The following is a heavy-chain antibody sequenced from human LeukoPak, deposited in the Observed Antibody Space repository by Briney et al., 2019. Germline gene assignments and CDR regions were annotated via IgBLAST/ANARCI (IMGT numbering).Heavy chain of an antibody. CDR3: ARDPTAGIGDY. CDR1: GGTLSSYA. CDR2: IIPIFGTA. Sequence: ASVKVSCKASGGTLSSYAVSWVRQAPGQGLEWMGGIIPIFGTANYAQKFQGRVTITADESTSTAYMELSSLRSEDTAVYYCARDPTAGIGDYWGQGTLVTVSS. D-gene: IGHD3-10*01. V-gene: IGHV1-69*13. J-gene: IGHJ4*02.